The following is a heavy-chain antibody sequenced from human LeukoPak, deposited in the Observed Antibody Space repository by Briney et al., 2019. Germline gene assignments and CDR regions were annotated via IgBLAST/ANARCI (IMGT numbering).Heavy chain of an antibody. V-gene: IGHV4-59*08. CDR3: ARPLTYYYDSSGYYY. CDR1: GGSISDYY. J-gene: IGHJ4*02. CDR2: IYYSGST. D-gene: IGHD3-22*01. Sequence: SETLSLTCTVSGGSISDYYWSWIRQPPGKGLEWIGYIYYSGSTNYNPSLKSRVTMSVDTSKNQFSLKLTSVTAADTAVYYCARPLTYYYDSSGYYYWGQGTLVTVSS.